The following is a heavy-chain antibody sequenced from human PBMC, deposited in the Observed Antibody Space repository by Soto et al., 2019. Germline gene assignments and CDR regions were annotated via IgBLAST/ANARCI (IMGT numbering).Heavy chain of an antibody. J-gene: IGHJ6*02. D-gene: IGHD3-22*01. Sequence: GGSLRLSCAASGFTFSSYAMHWVRQAPGKGLEWVAVISYDGSNKYYADSVKGRFTISRDNSKNTLYLQMNSLRAEDTAVYYCARDLRSGYSPLGGESYYYYYGMDVWGQGTTVTVSS. CDR1: GFTFSSYA. CDR3: ARDLRSGYSPLGGESYYYYYGMDV. CDR2: ISYDGSNK. V-gene: IGHV3-30-3*01.